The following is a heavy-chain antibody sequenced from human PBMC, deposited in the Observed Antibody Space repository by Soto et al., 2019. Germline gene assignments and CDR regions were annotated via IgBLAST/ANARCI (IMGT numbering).Heavy chain of an antibody. J-gene: IGHJ4*02. CDR3: ARRYGSSFDY. Sequence: WKTLSLTCAVSGGSISSGGYSWSWIRQPPGKGLEWIGYIYYSGSTNYNPSLKSRVTISVDTSKNQFSLKLSSVTAADTAVYYCARRYGSSFDYWGQGTLVTV. D-gene: IGHD3-10*01. CDR1: GGSISSGGYS. V-gene: IGHV4-61*08. CDR2: IYYSGST.